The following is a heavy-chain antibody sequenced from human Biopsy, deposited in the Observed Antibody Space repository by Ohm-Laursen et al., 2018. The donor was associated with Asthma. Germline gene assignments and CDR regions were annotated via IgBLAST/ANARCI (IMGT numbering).Heavy chain of an antibody. Sequence: ASVKVSCKISGYSLTDLSMHWVRQAPGQGLEWMGGHDHEEGGTVNARRFQGKVTMTEDTSTDTAYMELSSLSSDDTAVYYCASDFPKDYVRYNFQFWGQGTLVTVSS. CDR3: ASDFPKDYVRYNFQF. J-gene: IGHJ4*02. CDR2: HDHEEGGT. CDR1: GYSLTDLS. V-gene: IGHV1-24*01. D-gene: IGHD4-17*01.